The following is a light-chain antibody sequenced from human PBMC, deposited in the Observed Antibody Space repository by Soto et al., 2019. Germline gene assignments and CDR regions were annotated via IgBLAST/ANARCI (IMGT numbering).Light chain of an antibody. Sequence: DVVMTQTPLSLSVTPGQPASISCKSSRSLLHSDGKTYLYWYLQKPGLPPHLLIYEVSHRFSGVPDRFSGSGSGTDFTLKISRVEAEDVGIYYCRHTVEVPLTFGGGTKVEIK. J-gene: IGKJ4*01. V-gene: IGKV2D-29*01. CDR3: RHTVEVPLT. CDR1: RSLLHSDGKTY. CDR2: EVS.